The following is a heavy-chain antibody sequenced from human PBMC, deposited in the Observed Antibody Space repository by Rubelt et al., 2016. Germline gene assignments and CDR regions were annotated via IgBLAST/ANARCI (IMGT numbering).Heavy chain of an antibody. J-gene: IGHJ2*01. V-gene: IGHV1-18*01. CDR2: ISAYNGNT. D-gene: IGHD6-6*01. CDR1: GYTFTSYG. Sequence: QVQLVQSGAEVKKPGASVKVSCKASGYTFTSYGISWVRQAPGQGLEWMGWISAYNGNTNYAQKPQGRGTMTTDTSTSTAYRELRSLRSDDTAVYYCARDRIRIAARQGWYFDLWGRGTLVTVSS. CDR3: ARDRIRIAARQGWYFDL.